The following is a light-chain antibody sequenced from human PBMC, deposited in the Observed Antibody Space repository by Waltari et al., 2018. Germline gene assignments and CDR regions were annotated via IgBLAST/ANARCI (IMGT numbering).Light chain of an antibody. CDR2: ETS. V-gene: IGKV3-11*01. J-gene: IGKJ4*01. Sequence: IALTQSPATLSLSPGERATLSCRANKSVSVYLAWYQHKPGQAPRLLIYETSNRATGIPARFSGSGSETDFTLTISSLEPEDLAVYYCHQGYSWPFTFGGGTKVQIK. CDR3: HQGYSWPFT. CDR1: KSVSVY.